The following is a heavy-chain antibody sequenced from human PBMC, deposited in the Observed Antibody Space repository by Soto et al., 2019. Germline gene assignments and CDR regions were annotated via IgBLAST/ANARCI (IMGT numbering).Heavy chain of an antibody. CDR3: ARGVGWEPLDY. V-gene: IGHV1-18*01. D-gene: IGHD1-26*01. Sequence: QVQLVQSGAEVKKPGASVKVSCKASGYTFTSYGISWVRQAPGQGLEWMGWFSAYNGNTNYAQKRKGRXTXTPXTSTSTAYMELRSLRSDDKAVYYCARGVGWEPLDYGGQGTLVTVSS. CDR2: FSAYNGNT. CDR1: GYTFTSYG. J-gene: IGHJ4*02.